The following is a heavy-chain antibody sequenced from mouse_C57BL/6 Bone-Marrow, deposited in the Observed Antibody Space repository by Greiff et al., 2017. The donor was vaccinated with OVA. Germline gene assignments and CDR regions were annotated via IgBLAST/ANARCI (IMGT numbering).Heavy chain of an antibody. V-gene: IGHV5-6*01. D-gene: IGHD2-5*01. J-gene: IGHJ4*01. CDR3: ARHRSNYYYAMDY. CDR1: GFTFSSYG. CDR2: ISSGGSYT. Sequence: EVKVVESGGDLVKPGGSLKLSCAASGFTFSSYGMSWVRQTPDKRLEWVATISSGGSYTYYPDSVKGRFTISRDNAKNTLYLQMSSLKSEDTAMYYCARHRSNYYYAMDYWGQGTSVTVSS.